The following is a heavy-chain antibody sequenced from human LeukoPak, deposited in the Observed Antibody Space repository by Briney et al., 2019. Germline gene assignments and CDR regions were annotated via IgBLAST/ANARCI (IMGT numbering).Heavy chain of an antibody. CDR2: IYYSGST. J-gene: IGHJ4*02. V-gene: IGHV4-39*01. CDR3: ARLPMDYDILTGYYPNYFDY. D-gene: IGHD3-9*01. Sequence: SETLSLTCTVSGGSISSSSYYWGWIRQPPGKGLEWIGSIYYSGSTYYNPSLKSRVTISVDTSKNQFSLKLSSVTAADTAVYYCARLPMDYDILTGYYPNYFDYWGQGTLVTVSS. CDR1: GGSISSSSYY.